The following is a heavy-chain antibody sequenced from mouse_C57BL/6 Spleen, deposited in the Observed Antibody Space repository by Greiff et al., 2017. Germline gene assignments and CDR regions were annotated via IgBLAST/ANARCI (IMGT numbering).Heavy chain of an antibody. CDR1: GYTFTSYW. CDR3: AGLPPMDY. J-gene: IGHJ4*01. Sequence: QVQLKQPGAELVKPGASVTLSCKASGYTFTSYWMQWVKQRPGQGLEWIGEIDPSDSYTNYNQKFKGKATLTVDTSSSTAYMQLSSLTSEDSAVYYCAGLPPMDYWGQGTSVTVSS. CDR2: IDPSDSYT. V-gene: IGHV1-50*01.